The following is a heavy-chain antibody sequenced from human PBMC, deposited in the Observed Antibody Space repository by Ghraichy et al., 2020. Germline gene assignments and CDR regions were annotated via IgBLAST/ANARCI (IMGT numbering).Heavy chain of an antibody. V-gene: IGHV4-59*01. Sequence: SETLSLTCTVSGGSISSYYWSWIRQPPGKGLEWIGYIYYTGTTNYNPSLKSRVTISVDTSKNQFSLNLISVTAADTAVYYCARENYNSGSRTPREFDYWGQGTLVTVSS. CDR1: GGSISSYY. D-gene: IGHD3-10*01. J-gene: IGHJ4*02. CDR2: IYYTGTT. CDR3: ARENYNSGSRTPREFDY.